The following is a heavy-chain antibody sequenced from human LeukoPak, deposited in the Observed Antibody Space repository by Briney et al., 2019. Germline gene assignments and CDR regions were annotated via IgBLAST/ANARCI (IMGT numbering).Heavy chain of an antibody. D-gene: IGHD3-10*01. J-gene: IGHJ3*02. CDR1: GGSISSGGYY. CDR3: ARRDGGGPFDI. Sequence: PSETLSLTCAVSGGSISSGGYYWNWLRQPPGKGLEWIGYDYYNGYPEYNPSLKSRVTISVGTSKKHFSLKLTSVTAADAAVYYCARRDGGGPFDIWGHGTMVIVSS. CDR2: DYYNGYP. V-gene: IGHV4-61*03.